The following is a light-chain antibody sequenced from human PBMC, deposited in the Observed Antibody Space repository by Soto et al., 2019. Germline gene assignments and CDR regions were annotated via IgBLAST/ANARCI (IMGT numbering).Light chain of an antibody. CDR1: SNDVGGYNS. Sequence: QSALTQPPSASGSPGQSVTISCTGTSNDVGGYNSVSWYQHHPGKAPKLMIYEVSKRHSGVPDRFSGSKSGNAASLTVSGRQAEDEADYYCSSSPAGSKNLLFGGGTKLTVL. V-gene: IGLV2-8*01. CDR2: EVS. CDR3: SSSPAGSKNLL. J-gene: IGLJ2*01.